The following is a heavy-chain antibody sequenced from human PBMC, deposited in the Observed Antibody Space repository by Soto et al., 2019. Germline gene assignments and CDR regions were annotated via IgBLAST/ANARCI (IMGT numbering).Heavy chain of an antibody. CDR1: GFCFSRES. Sequence: GGSMTLSCAAAGFCFSRESMSWVRQAPGKGLEWVANINQDGSAKYFVDSVKGRFTISRDNANNSLYLHMESLRAEDTAVYYCARAFKRGYWGQGTPVTVSS. J-gene: IGHJ4*02. V-gene: IGHV3-7*05. CDR3: ARAFKRGY. CDR2: INQDGSAK.